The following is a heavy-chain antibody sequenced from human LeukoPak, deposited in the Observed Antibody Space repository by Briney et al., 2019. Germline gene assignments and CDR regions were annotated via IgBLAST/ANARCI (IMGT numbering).Heavy chain of an antibody. CDR1: GFTFSSFA. Sequence: GGSLRLSCAASGFTFSSFAMSWVRQAPGKGLEWVSAIVGSGDSTYYADSVKGRFSISRDNSKNTLYLQMDSLRAEDTAVYYCAKDTGPGVRGVIPDYWGQGTLVTVSS. CDR2: IVGSGDST. J-gene: IGHJ4*02. CDR3: AKDTGPGVRGVIPDY. D-gene: IGHD3-10*01. V-gene: IGHV3-23*01.